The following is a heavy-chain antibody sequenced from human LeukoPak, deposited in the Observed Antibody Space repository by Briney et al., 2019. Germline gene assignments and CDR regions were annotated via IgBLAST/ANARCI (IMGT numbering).Heavy chain of an antibody. J-gene: IGHJ6*03. V-gene: IGHV1-69*13. CDR2: IIPIFGTA. CDR3: ARGGVDWNNRYYYYMDV. Sequence: VASVKVSCKASGGTFSSYAISWVRQAPGQGLEWMGGIIPIFGTANYAQKFQGRVTITADESTSTAYMELSSLRSEDTAVYYCARGGVDWNNRYYYYMDVWGKGTTVTVSS. D-gene: IGHD1/OR15-1a*01. CDR1: GGTFSSYA.